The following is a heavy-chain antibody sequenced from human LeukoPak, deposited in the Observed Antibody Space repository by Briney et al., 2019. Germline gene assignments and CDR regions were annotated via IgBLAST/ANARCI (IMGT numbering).Heavy chain of an antibody. CDR3: ARDCSSTSCYVYYGMDV. CDR1: GGSISSGGYY. J-gene: IGHJ6*02. D-gene: IGHD2-2*01. V-gene: IGHV4-39*07. Sequence: RTSETLSLTCTVSGGSISSGGYYWSWIRQPPGKGLEWIGSIYYSGSTYYNPSLKSRVTISVDTSKNQFSLKLSSVTAADTAVYYCARDCSSTSCYVYYGMDVWGQGTRSPSP. CDR2: IYYSGST.